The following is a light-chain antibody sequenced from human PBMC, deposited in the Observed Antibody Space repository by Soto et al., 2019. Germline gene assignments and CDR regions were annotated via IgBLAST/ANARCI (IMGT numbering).Light chain of an antibody. CDR3: CSYAGDLSL. CDR2: DVS. Sequence: QSALTQPRSVSGSPGQSVTISCTGTGSDVGGYDFVSWYQQHPGKAPKLMISDVSKRPSGVPDRFSGSKSGNTASLTISGLQDEDEAYYYCCSYAGDLSLFGGGTKLTVL. CDR1: GSDVGGYDF. V-gene: IGLV2-11*01. J-gene: IGLJ2*01.